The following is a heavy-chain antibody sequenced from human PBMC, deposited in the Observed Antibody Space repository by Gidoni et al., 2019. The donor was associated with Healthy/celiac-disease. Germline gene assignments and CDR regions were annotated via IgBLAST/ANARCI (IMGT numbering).Heavy chain of an antibody. CDR2: IYPGDSDT. D-gene: IGHD5-12*01. J-gene: IGHJ3*02. CDR1: GYSFNSYW. CDR3: ARRGTGDGYPTNAFDI. V-gene: IGHV5-51*01. Sequence: EVQLVQSGAEVKKPGESLKISSKGSGYSFNSYWIGWVRQMPGKGPEWMGIIYPGDSDTRYSPSFQGQVTISADKSIRTAYLQWSSLKASDTAMYYCARRGTGDGYPTNAFDIWGQGTMVTVSS.